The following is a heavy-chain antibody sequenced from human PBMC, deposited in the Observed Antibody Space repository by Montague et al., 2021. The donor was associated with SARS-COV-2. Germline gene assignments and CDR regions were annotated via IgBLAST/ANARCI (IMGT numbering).Heavy chain of an antibody. D-gene: IGHD3-10*01. Sequence: SETLSLTCTASGDSFTSRTYSWGWIRQPPGKGLEWIGNMYYNGSTHFNPSLKSRATMSVDSSKNQFSLKLSSVTAADTAVYYCARGDGHYYGSGTYPYYWGQGTLVTVSS. CDR3: ARGDGHYYGSGTYPYY. CDR1: GDSFTSRTYS. J-gene: IGHJ4*02. CDR2: MYYNGST. V-gene: IGHV4-39*07.